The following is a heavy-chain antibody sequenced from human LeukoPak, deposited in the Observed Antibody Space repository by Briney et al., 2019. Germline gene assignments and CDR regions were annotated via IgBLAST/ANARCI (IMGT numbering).Heavy chain of an antibody. J-gene: IGHJ4*02. CDR2: IYYTGSA. Sequence: PSETLSLTCSVSGGSISYSSAYYWDWIRQPPGKGLEWIGTIYYTGSAYYNPSLKSRVTISVDTSKNQYSLKLRSVTAADTAVYYCAREILYDSSAYSFWGQGTLVTVSS. CDR1: GGSISYSSAYY. CDR3: AREILYDSSAYSF. D-gene: IGHD3-22*01. V-gene: IGHV4-39*07.